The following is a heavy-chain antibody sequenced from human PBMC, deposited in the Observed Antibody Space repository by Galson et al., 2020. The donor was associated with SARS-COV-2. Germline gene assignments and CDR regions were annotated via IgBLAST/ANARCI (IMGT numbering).Heavy chain of an antibody. D-gene: IGHD3-10*01. CDR3: AHKRPGGPVADAFDG. Sequence: KMSGPTLVKPTQTHTLTCNFSGFSLSNTGVGVGWIRQPPGQALEWLALIYWDDDKRYRPSLKNRLTITKDTSENQVVLTMANMDPVDTGTYYCAHKRPGGPVADAFDGWGRGTMVTVSS. J-gene: IGHJ3*01. V-gene: IGHV2-5*02. CDR1: GFSLSNTGVG. CDR2: IYWDDDK.